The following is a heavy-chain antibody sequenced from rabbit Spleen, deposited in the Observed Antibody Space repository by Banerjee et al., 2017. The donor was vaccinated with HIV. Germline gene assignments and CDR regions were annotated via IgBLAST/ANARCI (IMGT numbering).Heavy chain of an antibody. Sequence: QDQLEESGGGLVKPEGSLTLTCKASGFSFSDRDVMCWVRQAPGKGLEWISCIAGSSSGFTYSATWAKGRFTCSKTSSTTVTLQMTSLTVADTATYFCARRIYGSADYSRSINLWGPGTLVTVS. J-gene: IGHJ4*01. CDR2: IAGSSSGFT. CDR3: ARRIYGSADYSRSINL. D-gene: IGHD6-1*01. V-gene: IGHV1S45*01. CDR1: GFSFSDRDV.